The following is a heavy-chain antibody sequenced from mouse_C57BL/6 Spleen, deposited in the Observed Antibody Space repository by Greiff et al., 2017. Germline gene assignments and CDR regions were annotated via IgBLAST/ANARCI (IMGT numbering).Heavy chain of an antibody. CDR1: GYTFTDYY. V-gene: IGHV1-77*01. D-gene: IGHD1-1*01. CDR3: ARSGYYGSSYWYFDV. Sequence: QFQLQQSGAELVKPGASVKISCKASGYTFTDYYINWVKQRPGQGLEWIGKIGPGSGSTYYNEKFKGKATLTADKSSSTAYMQLSSLTSEDSAVYFCARSGYYGSSYWYFDVWGTGTTVTVSS. J-gene: IGHJ1*03. CDR2: IGPGSGST.